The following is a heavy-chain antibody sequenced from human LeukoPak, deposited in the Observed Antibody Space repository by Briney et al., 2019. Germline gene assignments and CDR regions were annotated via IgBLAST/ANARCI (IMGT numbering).Heavy chain of an antibody. CDR1: GYSFTSYW. CDR2: IYPGDSDT. J-gene: IGHJ3*02. CDR3: ASPSSGWGSAFDI. Sequence: GESLKISSKGSGYSFTSYWIGWVRQMPGKGLEWMGIIYPGDSDTRYSPSFQGQVTISADKSISTAYLQWSSLKASDTAMYYCASPSSGWGSAFDIWGQGTMVTVSS. V-gene: IGHV5-51*01. D-gene: IGHD6-19*01.